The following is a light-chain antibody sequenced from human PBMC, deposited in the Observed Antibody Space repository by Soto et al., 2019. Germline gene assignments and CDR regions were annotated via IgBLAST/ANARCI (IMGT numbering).Light chain of an antibody. Sequence: EIVLTQSPGTLSFSPGERATLSRRASHSVSSNYLAWFQQKPGQAPRLLVYAASSRATGIPDRFSGSGSWTDFTLTISRLEPEDFAVYYCQQYLGSPGITFGQGTRLEIK. CDR2: AAS. J-gene: IGKJ5*01. CDR1: HSVSSNY. V-gene: IGKV3-20*01. CDR3: QQYLGSPGIT.